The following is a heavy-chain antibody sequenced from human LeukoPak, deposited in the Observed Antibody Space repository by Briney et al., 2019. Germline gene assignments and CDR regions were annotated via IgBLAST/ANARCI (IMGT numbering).Heavy chain of an antibody. CDR2: ITSSSSYI. D-gene: IGHD4-23*01. J-gene: IGHJ4*02. Sequence: GGSERLSCAASGFTFSRYSMNWLRQAPGKGLEWVSSITSSSSYIYYADSVKGRFTISRDNSKNTLYLQMNSPRAEDTAVYYCANFPSTVVLDYWGQGTLVTVSS. V-gene: IGHV3-21*04. CDR3: ANFPSTVVLDY. CDR1: GFTFSRYS.